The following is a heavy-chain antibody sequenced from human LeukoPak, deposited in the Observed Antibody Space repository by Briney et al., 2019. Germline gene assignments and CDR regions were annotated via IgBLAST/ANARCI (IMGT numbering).Heavy chain of an antibody. CDR1: GFTFSSYA. V-gene: IGHV3-23*01. CDR2: ISGSGGST. Sequence: PGGSLRLSCAASGFTFSSYAMSWVRQAPGKGLEWVSGISGSGGSTYCADSVKGRFTISRDNSKNTLYLQMNSLRAEDTAVYYCAKSARYSSSWYPPFDYWGQGTLVTVSS. J-gene: IGHJ4*02. CDR3: AKSARYSSSWYPPFDY. D-gene: IGHD6-13*01.